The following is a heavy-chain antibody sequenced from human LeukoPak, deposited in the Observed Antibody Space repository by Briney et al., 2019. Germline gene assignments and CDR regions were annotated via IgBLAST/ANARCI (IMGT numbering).Heavy chain of an antibody. D-gene: IGHD3-22*01. V-gene: IGHV4-38-2*01. CDR2: IYHSGTT. CDR1: GYSMSSGSY. J-gene: IGHJ5*02. Sequence: PSETLSLTCAVSGYSMSSGSYWGCIRPPPGKVLEWAANIYHSGTTYYNPSLKSRVTLSLDTSKNQFSLRLGSVTAADTAVYYCARHLNTYYYDSSGYYHKWFDPWGQGTRVTVSS. CDR3: ARHLNTYYYDSSGYYHKWFDP.